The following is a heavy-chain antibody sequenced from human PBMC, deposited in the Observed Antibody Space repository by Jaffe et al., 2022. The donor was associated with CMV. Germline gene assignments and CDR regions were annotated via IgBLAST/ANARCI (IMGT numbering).Heavy chain of an antibody. V-gene: IGHV3-11*01. D-gene: IGHD5-18*01. Sequence: QVQLVESGGGLVKPGGSQRLSCAASGFTFSDYYMSWIRQAPGKGLEWVSYISNSGSSISYADSVEGRFTISRDNAKNSMYLQMNSLRAEDTAVYYCARARGYSYGLGYYGMDVWGQGTTVTVSS. J-gene: IGHJ6*02. CDR1: GFTFSDYY. CDR3: ARARGYSYGLGYYGMDV. CDR2: ISNSGSSI.